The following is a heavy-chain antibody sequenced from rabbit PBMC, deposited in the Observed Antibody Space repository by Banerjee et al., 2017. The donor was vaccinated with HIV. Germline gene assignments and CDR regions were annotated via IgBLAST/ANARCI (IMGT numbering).Heavy chain of an antibody. CDR3: ARELAGVIGWNFDL. D-gene: IGHD4-1*01. V-gene: IGHV1S47*01. CDR1: GSDISSNA. J-gene: IGHJ4*01. Sequence: QEQLVESGGGLVQPEGSLTLTCKASGSDISSNAMCWVRQAPGKGLELIACIYSSNGDKWYASWVNGRFTISRSTSLNTVDMKMTRLTVADTATYFCARELAGVIGWNFDLWGPGTLVTVS. CDR2: IYSSNGDK.